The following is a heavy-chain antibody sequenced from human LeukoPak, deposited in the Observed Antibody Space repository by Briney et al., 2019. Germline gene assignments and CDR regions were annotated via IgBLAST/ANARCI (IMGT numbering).Heavy chain of an antibody. CDR2: TNSNGGNT. CDR3: VITSCGYNFS. D-gene: IGHD2-2*01. CDR1: GLPFTAWG. V-gene: IGHV3-64D*06. Sequence: PGGSLRPSCRGLGLPFTAWGLSWVRQAPGKGLEYVSATNSNGGNTYYADSVKARFTISRDNSKNKLSLQMTSLRADDTAVYYCVITSCGYNFSWGRGTLVTVSS. J-gene: IGHJ1*01.